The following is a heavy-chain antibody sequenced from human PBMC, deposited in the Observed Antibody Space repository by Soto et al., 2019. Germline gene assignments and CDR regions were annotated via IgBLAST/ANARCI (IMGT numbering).Heavy chain of an antibody. CDR3: ARESSGGGIEPYDH. V-gene: IGHV3-13*04. D-gene: IGHD3-10*01. J-gene: IGHJ4*02. Sequence: EVHLVESGGGLVQPGGSLRLSCTASGFSFSRYDMHWVRQVRGKGLEWVAAIGTAGKTYYADSVEGRFTISREDAKNSVYLQMNSLRAGDTAVYYCARESSGGGIEPYDHWGQGTLVTVSS. CDR1: GFSFSRYD. CDR2: IGTAGKT.